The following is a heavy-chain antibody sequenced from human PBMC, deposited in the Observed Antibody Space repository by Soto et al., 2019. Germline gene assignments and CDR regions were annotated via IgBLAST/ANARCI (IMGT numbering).Heavy chain of an antibody. Sequence: QITLKESGPTLVKPTQTLTLTCTFSGFSLSTSGVAVGWIRQPPGKALEWRALIYWDDDTRHSPSLNDSLTITNDTSKYQVLLPLPNMDPVDTATHYFAHRVAVGGTWWYFHLWGRGTLVTLSS. D-gene: IGHD6-19*01. CDR1: GFSLSTSGVA. J-gene: IGHJ2*01. V-gene: IGHV2-5*02. CDR3: AHRVAVGGTWWYFHL. CDR2: IYWDDDT.